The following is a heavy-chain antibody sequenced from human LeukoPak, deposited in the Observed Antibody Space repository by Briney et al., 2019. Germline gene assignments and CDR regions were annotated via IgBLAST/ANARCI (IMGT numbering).Heavy chain of an antibody. V-gene: IGHV3-21*01. D-gene: IGHD2-15*01. CDR1: GFTFSSYS. CDR3: ARVPTLGVVAATPTREGGIDY. Sequence: NTGGSLRLSCAASGFTFSSYSMNWVRQAPGKGLEWVASISSSSSYIYYADSVKGRFTISRDNAKNSLYLQMNSLRAEDTAVYYCARVPTLGVVAATPTREGGIDYWGQGTLVTVSS. CDR2: ISSSSSYI. J-gene: IGHJ4*02.